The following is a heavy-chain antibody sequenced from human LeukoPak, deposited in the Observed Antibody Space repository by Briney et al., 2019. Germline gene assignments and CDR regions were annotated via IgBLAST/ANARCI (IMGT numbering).Heavy chain of an antibody. CDR1: GGSFSGYF. CDR2: INHGGGT. D-gene: IGHD6-6*01. Sequence: PSETLSLTCAVYGGSFSGYFWSWIRQPPGKGLEWIGEINHGGGTNYKPSLKSRVTISVDMSKNQFSLRLTSVTAADTAVYYCARGRLLEQYTSSSDGYFDYWGQGTLVTVSS. J-gene: IGHJ4*02. V-gene: IGHV4-34*01. CDR3: ARGRLLEQYTSSSDGYFDY.